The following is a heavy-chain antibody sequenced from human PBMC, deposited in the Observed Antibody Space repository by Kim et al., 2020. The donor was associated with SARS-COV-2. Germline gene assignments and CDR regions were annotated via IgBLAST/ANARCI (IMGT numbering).Heavy chain of an antibody. CDR3: ARPTYYYGSGSYYFGAMDV. V-gene: IGHV5-51*01. Sequence: GESLKISCKGSGYSFTSYWIGWVRQMPGKGLEWMRIIYPGDSDTRYSPSFQGQVTLAADKSISTAYLQWSSLKASDTAMYYCARPTYYYGSGSYYFGAMDVWGERAMVTVS. J-gene: IGHJ6*02. CDR2: IYPGDSDT. CDR1: GYSFTSYW. D-gene: IGHD3-10*01.